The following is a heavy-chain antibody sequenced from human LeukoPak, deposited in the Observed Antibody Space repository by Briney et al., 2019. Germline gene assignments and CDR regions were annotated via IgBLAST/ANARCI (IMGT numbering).Heavy chain of an antibody. Sequence: GGSLRLSCAASGFTFNDFAMTWVRQAPGRGLEWVSSIGDAGTYYADSVKGRFTISRDNSKNMLYLQLNSLRAGDTAMYYCAKNLGPFDVRGQGTMVTVSS. J-gene: IGHJ3*01. D-gene: IGHD3-16*01. CDR1: GFTFNDFA. CDR3: AKNLGPFDV. V-gene: IGHV3-23*03. CDR2: IGDAGT.